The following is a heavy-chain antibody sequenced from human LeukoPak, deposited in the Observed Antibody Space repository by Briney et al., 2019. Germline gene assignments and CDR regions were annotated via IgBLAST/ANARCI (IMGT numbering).Heavy chain of an antibody. J-gene: IGHJ4*02. CDR2: IYHSGST. Sequence: SETLSLTCTVSGGSISSGGYYWSWIRQPPGKGLEWIGYIYHSGSTYYNPFLKSRVTISVDRSKNQFSLKLSSVTAADTAVYYCARDLEVGPFDYWGQGTLVTVSS. CDR1: GGSISSGGYY. V-gene: IGHV4-30-2*01. D-gene: IGHD2-21*01. CDR3: ARDLEVGPFDY.